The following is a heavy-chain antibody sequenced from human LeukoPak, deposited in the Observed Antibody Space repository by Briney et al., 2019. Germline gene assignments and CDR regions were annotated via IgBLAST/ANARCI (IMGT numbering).Heavy chain of an antibody. Sequence: GGSLRLSCAASGFTFSSYGMSWVRQAPGKGLEWVSATSSSGGSTYYADSVRGRFTISRDNSKNTLYLQMNSLRAEDTAVYYCAGYSGRSPYYMDVWGKGTTVTISS. CDR1: GFTFSSYG. CDR2: TSSSGGST. CDR3: AGYSGRSPYYMDV. J-gene: IGHJ6*03. D-gene: IGHD1-26*01. V-gene: IGHV3-23*01.